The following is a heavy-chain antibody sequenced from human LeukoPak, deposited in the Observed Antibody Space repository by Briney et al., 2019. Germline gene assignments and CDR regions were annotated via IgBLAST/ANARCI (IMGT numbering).Heavy chain of an antibody. V-gene: IGHV1-2*02. D-gene: IGHD6-19*01. CDR1: GYTFTGYY. J-gene: IGHJ4*02. CDR2: INPNNGGT. CDR3: ARESETSGWSPDY. Sequence: ASVKVSCKASGYTFTGYYMHWVRQAPRQRLEWMGWINPNNGGTNYAQKFQGTVTITRDTSINTAYMEVARLRSDDTAVYYCARESETSGWSPDYWGQGTLVTVSS.